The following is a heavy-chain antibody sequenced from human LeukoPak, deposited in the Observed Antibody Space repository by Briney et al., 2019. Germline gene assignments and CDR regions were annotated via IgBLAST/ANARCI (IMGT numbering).Heavy chain of an antibody. CDR2: IYYSGST. Sequence: PSETLSLTCTVSGGSISSSSYYWGWIRQPPGKGLEWIGSIYYSGSTYYNPSLKSRVTISVDTSKNQFSLKLSSVTAADTAVYYCARHVPYYYDSSGYYHEFDYWGQGTLVTVSS. CDR3: ARHVPYYYDSSGYYHEFDY. CDR1: GGSISSSSYY. J-gene: IGHJ4*02. D-gene: IGHD3-22*01. V-gene: IGHV4-39*01.